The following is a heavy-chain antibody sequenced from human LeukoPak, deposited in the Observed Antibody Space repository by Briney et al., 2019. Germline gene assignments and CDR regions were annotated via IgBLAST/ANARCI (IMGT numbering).Heavy chain of an antibody. V-gene: IGHV4-31*03. CDR2: IYHSGST. CDR1: GGFIRSGGYY. CDR3: AREDHDRSGSPLWIDP. J-gene: IGHJ5*02. D-gene: IGHD3-22*01. Sequence: PSQTLSLTCTFSGGFIRSGGYYWTWIRQHPGKGVECIGYIYHSGSTSYNPSLQSRFTISVDTSKNQFSLKVSSVAAADRGVYYCAREDHDRSGSPLWIDPWGQGSLVSVYS.